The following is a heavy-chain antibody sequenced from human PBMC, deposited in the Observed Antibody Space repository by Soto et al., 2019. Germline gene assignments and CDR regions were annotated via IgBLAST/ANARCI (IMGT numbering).Heavy chain of an antibody. J-gene: IGHJ3*02. D-gene: IGHD2-2*01. Sequence: SLRLSCAASGFTFSSYGMHWVRQAPGKGLEWVAVIWYDGSNKYYADSVKGRFTISRDNAKNSLYLQMNSLRAEDTAVYYCARDGTPYCSSTSCYGSAFDIWGQGTMVTVSS. CDR1: GFTFSSYG. CDR2: IWYDGSNK. CDR3: ARDGTPYCSSTSCYGSAFDI. V-gene: IGHV3-33*01.